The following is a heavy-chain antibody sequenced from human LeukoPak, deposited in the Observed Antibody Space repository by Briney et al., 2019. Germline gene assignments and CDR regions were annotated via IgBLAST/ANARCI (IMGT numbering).Heavy chain of an antibody. D-gene: IGHD2-2*01. J-gene: IGHJ4*02. V-gene: IGHV3-23*01. CDR2: ISGSGGST. CDR1: GFTFNSYA. CDR3: AKDGRLGYCSSTSCYLNY. Sequence: PGGSLRLSCAASGFTFNSYAMSWVRQAPGKGLEWVSAISGSGGSTYYADSVKGRFTISRDNSKNTLYLQMNSLRAEDTAVYYCAKDGRLGYCSSTSCYLNYWGQGTLVTVSS.